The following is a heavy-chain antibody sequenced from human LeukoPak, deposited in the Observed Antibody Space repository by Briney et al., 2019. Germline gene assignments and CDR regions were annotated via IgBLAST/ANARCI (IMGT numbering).Heavy chain of an antibody. CDR3: ARQGTVTTPLGYFDL. V-gene: IGHV5-51*01. CDR2: IYPGDSDT. Sequence: GESLKISCKGSGYSFTSYWIGWVRQMPGKGLEWMGIIYPGDSDTRYSPSFQGQVTISADKSISTAYLQWSSLKASDTAMYYCARQGTVTTPLGYFDLWGRGTLVTVSS. D-gene: IGHD4-17*01. J-gene: IGHJ2*01. CDR1: GYSFTSYW.